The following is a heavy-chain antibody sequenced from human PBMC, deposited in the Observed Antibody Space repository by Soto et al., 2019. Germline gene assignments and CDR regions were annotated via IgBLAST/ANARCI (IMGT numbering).Heavy chain of an antibody. D-gene: IGHD5-12*01. CDR3: ARVPPSPLWLLYMDV. Sequence: HPGGSLRLSCAASGFTVSSNYMSWVRQAPGKGLEWVSVIYSGGSTYYADSVKGRFTISRDNSKNTLYLQMNSLRAEDTAVYYCARVPPSPLWLLYMDVWGKGTTVTVSS. V-gene: IGHV3-66*01. CDR2: IYSGGST. CDR1: GFTVSSNY. J-gene: IGHJ6*03.